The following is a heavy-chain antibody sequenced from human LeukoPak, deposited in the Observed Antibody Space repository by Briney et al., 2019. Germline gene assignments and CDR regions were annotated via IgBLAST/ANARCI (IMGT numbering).Heavy chain of an antibody. Sequence: GASVKVSCKASGYTFTSYGISWVRQAPGQGLEWMGWISAYNGNTNYAQKLQGRVTMTTDTSTSTAYMELRSLRSDDTAVYYCATGPSRWLQFGAFDIWGQETMVTVSS. CDR3: ATGPSRWLQFGAFDI. CDR2: ISAYNGNT. J-gene: IGHJ3*02. V-gene: IGHV1-18*01. D-gene: IGHD5-24*01. CDR1: GYTFTSYG.